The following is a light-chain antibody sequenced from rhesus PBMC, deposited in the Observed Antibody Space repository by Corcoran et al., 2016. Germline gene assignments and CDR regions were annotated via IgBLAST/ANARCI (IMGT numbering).Light chain of an antibody. J-gene: IGKJ2*01. CDR1: QSVSSY. CDR2: GAS. Sequence: QVILTQSPATLSLSPGERATLSCRASQSVSSYLAWYQQKPGQAPRLLIYGASSRATGIPDRSSGSGSGTDFTLTISSLEPEDVGVYHCYQHSSGYSFGQGTKVEIK. CDR3: YQHSSGYS. V-gene: IGKV3-10*01.